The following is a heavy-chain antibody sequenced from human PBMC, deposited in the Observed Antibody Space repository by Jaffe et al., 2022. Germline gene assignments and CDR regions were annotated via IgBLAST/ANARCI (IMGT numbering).Heavy chain of an antibody. D-gene: IGHD6-19*01. J-gene: IGHJ3*02. CDR3: ARDPPQWLVRTGGAFDI. Sequence: EVQLVESGGGLVQPGGSLRLSCAASGFTFSSYEMNWVRQAPGKGLEWVSYISSSGSTIYYADSVKGRFTISRDNAKNSLYLQMNSLRAEDTAVYYCARDPPQWLVRTGGAFDIWGQGTMVTVSS. CDR2: ISSSGSTI. V-gene: IGHV3-48*03. CDR1: GFTFSSYE.